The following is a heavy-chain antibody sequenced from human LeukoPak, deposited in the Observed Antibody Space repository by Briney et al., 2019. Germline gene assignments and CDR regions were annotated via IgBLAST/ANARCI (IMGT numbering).Heavy chain of an antibody. J-gene: IGHJ6*02. CDR3: AREYRQVQNDFWSGYYRDRRDYYGMDV. D-gene: IGHD3-3*01. V-gene: IGHV4-39*02. Sequence: PSETLSLTCTVSGGSISSSSYYWGWIRQPPGKGLEWIGNIYYIGSTYYNPSLKSRVTISVDTSKNQFSLKLSSVTGADTAVYYCAREYRQVQNDFWSGYYRDRRDYYGMDVWGQGTTVTVSS. CDR2: IYYIGST. CDR1: GGSISSSSYY.